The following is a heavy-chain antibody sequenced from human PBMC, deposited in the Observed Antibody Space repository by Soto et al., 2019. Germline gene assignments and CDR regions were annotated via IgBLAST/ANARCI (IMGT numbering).Heavy chain of an antibody. D-gene: IGHD6-19*01. Sequence: QVQLVQSGAEVKKPGASVKVSCKASGYTFTGYYIHWVRQVPGQGLEWLGWVDPNTGGTNYAQKQQGWVTMTKDTSISTAYMELSRLTSDDTAVYYCARAQKIAVAGHAFDIWGQGTMVTVSS. V-gene: IGHV1-2*04. CDR1: GYTFTGYY. CDR2: VDPNTGGT. J-gene: IGHJ3*02. CDR3: ARAQKIAVAGHAFDI.